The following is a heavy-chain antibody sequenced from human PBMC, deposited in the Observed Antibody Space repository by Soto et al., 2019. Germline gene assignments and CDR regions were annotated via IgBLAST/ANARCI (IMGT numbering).Heavy chain of an antibody. Sequence: SLRLSCAASGFTFSSYGMDWVRQAPGKGLEWVAVIWYDGSNKYYADSVKGRFTISRDNSKNTLYLQMNSLRAEDTAVYYCARDLGMIGAFDIWGQGTMVTVSS. J-gene: IGHJ3*02. D-gene: IGHD3-22*01. CDR1: GFTFSSYG. CDR2: IWYDGSNK. CDR3: ARDLGMIGAFDI. V-gene: IGHV3-33*01.